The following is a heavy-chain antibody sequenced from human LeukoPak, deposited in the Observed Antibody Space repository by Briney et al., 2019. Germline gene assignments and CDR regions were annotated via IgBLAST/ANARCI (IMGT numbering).Heavy chain of an antibody. Sequence: GGSLRLSCAASGFTFSSYEMNWVRQAPGKGLEWVSYISSSGSTIYYADSVKGRFTISRDNAKNSLYLQMNSLRAEDTAVYYCARDRSDAFDIWGQGTMVTVSS. CDR2: ISSSGSTI. CDR3: ARDRSDAFDI. V-gene: IGHV3-48*03. CDR1: GFTFSSYE. J-gene: IGHJ3*02.